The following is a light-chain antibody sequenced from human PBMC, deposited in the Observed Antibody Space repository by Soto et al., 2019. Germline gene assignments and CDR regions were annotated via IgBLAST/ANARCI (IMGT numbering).Light chain of an antibody. V-gene: IGLV2-14*01. CDR1: SSDVGGYNY. CDR2: EVS. J-gene: IGLJ1*01. CDR3: SSYTSSSIDYV. Sequence: QSALTQPASVSGSPGQSITISCTGTSSDVGGYNYVSWYQQHPGKAPKLMIYEVSNRPSGVSNRFSGSKSGNTACLTISGRQAEDEADYYCSSYTSSSIDYVFGTGTKVTVL.